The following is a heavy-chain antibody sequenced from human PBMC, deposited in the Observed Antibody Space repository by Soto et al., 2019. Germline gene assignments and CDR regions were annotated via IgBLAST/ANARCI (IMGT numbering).Heavy chain of an antibody. D-gene: IGHD3-9*01. CDR3: AKVGTDILTGYLLYYYYYMDV. V-gene: IGHV3-23*01. CDR1: GFTFSSYA. CDR2: ISGSGGST. J-gene: IGHJ6*03. Sequence: GGSLRLSCAASGFTFSSYAMSWVRQAPGKGLEWVSAISGSGGSTYYADSVKGRFTISRDNSKNTLYLQMNSLRAEDTAVYYCAKVGTDILTGYLLYYYYYMDVWGKGTTVTVSS.